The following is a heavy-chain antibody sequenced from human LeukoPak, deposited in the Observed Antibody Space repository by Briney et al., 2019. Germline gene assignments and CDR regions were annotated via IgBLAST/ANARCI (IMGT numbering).Heavy chain of an antibody. J-gene: IGHJ3*02. CDR2: INPNSGGT. CDR1: GYTFTGYY. V-gene: IGHV1-2*04. CDR3: ARAHDYYYDSSGYYYAGAFDI. D-gene: IGHD3-22*01. Sequence: ASVKVSCKASGYTFTGYYMHWVRQAPGQGLEWMGWINPNSGGTNYAQKFQGWVTMTRDTSISTAYMELSRLRSDDTAVYYCARAHDYYYDSSGYYYAGAFDIWGQGTMVTVSS.